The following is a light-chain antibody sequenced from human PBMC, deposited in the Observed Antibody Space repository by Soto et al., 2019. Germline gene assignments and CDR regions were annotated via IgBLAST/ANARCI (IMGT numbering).Light chain of an antibody. CDR1: QSVSSY. J-gene: IGKJ1*01. V-gene: IGKV3-11*01. CDR2: DAS. Sequence: EIVLTQSPATLSLSPGERATLSCRASQSVSSYLAWYQQKPGQAPRLLIYDASNRATGIPARFSGSGSGTDFPPTISSLEPEDFAVYYCQQRSNLPPWTFGQGTKVEIK. CDR3: QQRSNLPPWT.